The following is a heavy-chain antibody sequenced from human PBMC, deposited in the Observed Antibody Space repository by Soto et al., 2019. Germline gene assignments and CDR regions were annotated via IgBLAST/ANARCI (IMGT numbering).Heavy chain of an antibody. Sequence: QVQLVQSGDEVKKPGASVKVSCKASGYIFVNYGIAWVRQAPGQGLEWMGWISPYTGNTHSASKVQGRLTMTTDTSTSTAYMDLGSLTSDDTAVYYCVMVDNVTPTPQDVWGQGTTVTVSS. J-gene: IGHJ6*02. CDR1: GYIFVNYG. CDR3: VMVDNVTPTPQDV. V-gene: IGHV1-18*01. D-gene: IGHD5-12*01. CDR2: ISPYTGNT.